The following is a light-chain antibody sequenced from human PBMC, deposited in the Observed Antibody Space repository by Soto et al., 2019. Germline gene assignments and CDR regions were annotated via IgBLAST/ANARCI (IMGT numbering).Light chain of an antibody. Sequence: QSALTQPASVSGSPGQSITISCTGTSSDVGGYNYFSWYQQHPGKAPKLMIYEVSNRPSGVSNRFSGSKSGNTASLTISVLQAEDEADYYCSSYTSSSTPVVFGGGTKLTV. CDR2: EVS. CDR3: SSYTSSSTPVV. V-gene: IGLV2-14*01. CDR1: SSDVGGYNY. J-gene: IGLJ2*01.